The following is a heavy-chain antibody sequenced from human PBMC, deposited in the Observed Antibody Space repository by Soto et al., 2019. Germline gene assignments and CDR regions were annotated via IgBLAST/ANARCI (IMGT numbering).Heavy chain of an antibody. D-gene: IGHD1-1*01. CDR2: IIPIFGTA. J-gene: IGHJ4*02. V-gene: IGHV1-69*13. CDR3: ARGIGTGTSFDY. CDR1: GGTISRYA. Sequence: SVKVSCKASGGTISRYAVSWVRQAPGQGLEWMGGIIPIFGTANYAQKFQGRVTITADESTSTAYMELSSLRSEDTAVYYCARGIGTGTSFDYWGQGTLVTVSS.